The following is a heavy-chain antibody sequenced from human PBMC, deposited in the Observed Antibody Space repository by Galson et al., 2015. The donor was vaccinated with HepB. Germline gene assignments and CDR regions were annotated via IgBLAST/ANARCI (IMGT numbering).Heavy chain of an antibody. CDR3: ARGGGIAARGVQDRTAGWFDP. J-gene: IGHJ5*02. D-gene: IGHD3-10*01. CDR2: IYTSGST. V-gene: IGHV4-4*07. Sequence: SETLSLTCTVSGGSISSYYWSWIRQPAWKGLEWIGRIYTSGSTNYNPSLKSRVTMSVDTSKNQFSLKLSSVTAADTAVYYYARGGGIAARGVQDRTAGWFDPWGQGTLVTVSS. CDR1: GGSISSYY.